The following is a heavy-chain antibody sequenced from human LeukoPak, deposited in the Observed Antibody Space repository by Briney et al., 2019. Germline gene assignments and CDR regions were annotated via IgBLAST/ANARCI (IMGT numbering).Heavy chain of an antibody. CDR3: ASHNYYGSGRGWANYYYGMDV. Sequence: SETLSLTCAVYGGSFSGYYWSWLRQPPGKGLEWIGEINHSGSTNYNPSLNSRVTLSVDTSKNQFSLKLSSVTAADTAVYYCASHNYYGSGRGWANYYYGMDVWGQGTTVTVSS. CDR2: INHSGST. J-gene: IGHJ6*02. V-gene: IGHV4-34*01. D-gene: IGHD3-10*01. CDR1: GGSFSGYY.